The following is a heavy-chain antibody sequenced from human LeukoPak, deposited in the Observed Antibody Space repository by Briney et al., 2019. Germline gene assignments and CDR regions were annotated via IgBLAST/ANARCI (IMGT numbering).Heavy chain of an antibody. CDR2: INTDGSST. CDR1: GFTFSSYW. D-gene: IGHD3-3*01. Sequence: PGGSLRLSCAASGFTFSSYWMHWVRQAPGKGLVWVSRINTDGSSTSYADSVKGRFTISRDNAKNTLYLQMNSLRAEDTAVYYCASFHEGAIFGVVPMDVWGKGTTVTVSS. CDR3: ASFHEGAIFGVVPMDV. V-gene: IGHV3-74*01. J-gene: IGHJ6*03.